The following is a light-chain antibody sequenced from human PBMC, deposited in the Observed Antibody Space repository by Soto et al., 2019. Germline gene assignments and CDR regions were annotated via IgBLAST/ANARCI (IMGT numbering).Light chain of an antibody. J-gene: IGKJ4*01. V-gene: IGKV3-15*01. Sequence: EIVMTQSPATLSVSPGERATLSCRASQSVNNYLAWYQQKPGQAPRLLIYAASTRATGVPAWFSGSGSGTEFTLTISSLQSEDFAIYYCQQYHNWPPLTFGGGTKVEIK. CDR2: AAS. CDR1: QSVNNY. CDR3: QQYHNWPPLT.